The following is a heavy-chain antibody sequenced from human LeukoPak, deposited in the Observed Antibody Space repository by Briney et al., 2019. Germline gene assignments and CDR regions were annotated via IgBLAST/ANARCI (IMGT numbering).Heavy chain of an antibody. V-gene: IGHV4-59*01. J-gene: IGHJ4*03. CDR2: IYSTGDT. D-gene: IGHD3-22*01. Sequence: SETLSLTCSVSGGSFSTYYWSWVRQPPLKGLEWIGYIYSTGDTSYNPSLESRVSISMDTSKNHFSLEITSVTAADTAVYYCARGSRVYDRSGFHTWHDYWGHGTLVTVSS. CDR3: ARGSRVYDRSGFHTWHDY. CDR1: GGSFSTYY.